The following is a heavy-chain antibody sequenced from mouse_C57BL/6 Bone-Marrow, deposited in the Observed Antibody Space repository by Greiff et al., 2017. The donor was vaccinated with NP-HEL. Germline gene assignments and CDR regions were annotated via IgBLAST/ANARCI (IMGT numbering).Heavy chain of an antibody. CDR2: IDPEDGET. CDR1: GFNIKDYY. Sequence: EVKLMESGAELVKPGASVKLSCTASGFNIKDYYMHWVKQRTEQGLEWIGRIDPEDGETKYAPKFQGKATITADTSSNTAYLQLSSLTSEDTAVYYCASPAQASSFAYWGQGTLVTVSA. CDR3: ASPAQASSFAY. J-gene: IGHJ3*01. V-gene: IGHV14-2*01. D-gene: IGHD3-2*02.